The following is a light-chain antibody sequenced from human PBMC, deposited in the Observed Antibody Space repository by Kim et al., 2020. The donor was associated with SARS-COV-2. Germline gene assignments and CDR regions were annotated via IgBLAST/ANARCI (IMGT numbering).Light chain of an antibody. V-gene: IGKV3-20*01. CDR3: QQFGSSPFT. CDR2: AAS. J-gene: IGKJ3*01. Sequence: PRESATRSCRASQSLSSSHVAGYQQKPGQTPRLLIYAASNRAAGIPDRFSGSGSGTDFTLTISRLEPEDFAVYYCQQFGSSPFTFGPGTKVDIK. CDR1: QSLSSSH.